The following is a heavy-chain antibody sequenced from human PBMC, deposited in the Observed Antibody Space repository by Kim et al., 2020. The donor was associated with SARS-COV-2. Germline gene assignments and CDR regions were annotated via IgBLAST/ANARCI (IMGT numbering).Heavy chain of an antibody. J-gene: IGHJ2*01. CDR2: ISGSGGST. D-gene: IGHD2-2*02. V-gene: IGHV3-23*01. CDR3: AKSEHVVPAAIRYFDL. CDR1: GFTFSSYA. Sequence: GGSLRLSCAASGFTFSSYAMSWVRQAPGKGLEWVSAISGSGGSTYYADSVKGRFTISRDNSKNTLYLQMNSLRAEDTAVYYCAKSEHVVPAAIRYFDLWGRGTLVTVSS.